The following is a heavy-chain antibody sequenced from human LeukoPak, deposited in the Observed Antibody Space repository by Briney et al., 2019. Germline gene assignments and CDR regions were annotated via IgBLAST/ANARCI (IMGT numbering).Heavy chain of an antibody. D-gene: IGHD3-10*01. CDR1: GFTFSSYS. J-gene: IGHJ4*02. V-gene: IGHV3-21*01. CDR2: ISSSGSYI. Sequence: GGSLRLSCAASGFTFSSYSMNWVRQAPGKGLEWVSSISSSGSYIYYADSVKGRFTISRDNAKNSLYLQMNSLRAEDTAVYYCATLGGNYFDYWGQGTLVTVSS. CDR3: ATLGGNYFDY.